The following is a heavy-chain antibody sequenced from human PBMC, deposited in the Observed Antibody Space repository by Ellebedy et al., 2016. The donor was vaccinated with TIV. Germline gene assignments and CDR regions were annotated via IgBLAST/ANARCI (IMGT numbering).Heavy chain of an antibody. CDR3: TRDLRLEWLFL. CDR2: VYYSGST. V-gene: IGHV4-39*07. J-gene: IGHJ4*02. CDR1: GGSISSRSYY. D-gene: IGHD3-3*01. Sequence: MPSETLSLTCTVSGGSISSRSYYRGWIRQPPGKGLEWIGSVYYSGSTYYNPSLKSRVTISVDTSKNQFSLKLSSVTAADTAVYYCTRDLRLEWLFLWGQGTLVTVSS.